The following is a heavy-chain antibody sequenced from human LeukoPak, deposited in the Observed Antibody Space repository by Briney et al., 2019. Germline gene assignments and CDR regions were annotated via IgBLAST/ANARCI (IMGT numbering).Heavy chain of an antibody. D-gene: IGHD3-9*01. CDR2: ISGSGGST. J-gene: IGHJ4*02. V-gene: IGHV3-23*01. CDR3: AKGALYDILTGFDY. Sequence: GGSLRLSCTASGFIFRNYAMAWVRQAPGKGLEWVSAISGSGGSTYYADSVKGRFTISRDNSKNTLYLQMNSLRAEDTAVYYCAKGALYDILTGFDYWGQGTLVTVSS. CDR1: GFIFRNYA.